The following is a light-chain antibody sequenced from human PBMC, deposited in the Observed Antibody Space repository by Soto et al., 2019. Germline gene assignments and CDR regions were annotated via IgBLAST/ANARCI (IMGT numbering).Light chain of an antibody. V-gene: IGKV1-5*01. Sequence: DIQMTQSPSTLSASVGDRVTITCRASQSISSWLAWYQQKPGKAPKLLIYDASSSESGVPSRFSGSGSGTEFPLTLRSLQPGDFSTYYCQQYNSYSPNTFGQGTKVDIK. CDR3: QQYNSYSPNT. CDR2: DAS. CDR1: QSISSW. J-gene: IGKJ1*01.